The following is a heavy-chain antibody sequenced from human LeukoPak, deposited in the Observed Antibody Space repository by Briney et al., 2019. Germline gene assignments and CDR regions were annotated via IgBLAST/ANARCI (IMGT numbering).Heavy chain of an antibody. D-gene: IGHD3-10*02. CDR2: ISYDGSNK. Sequence: TGGSLRLSCAASGFTFSSYGMHWVRQAPGKGLEWVAVISYDGSNKYYADSVKGRFTISRDNSKNTLFLQMNSLRAGDTAVYYCAKDRHPGYVLYYFDYWGQGTLVTVSS. CDR1: GFTFSSYG. V-gene: IGHV3-30*18. J-gene: IGHJ4*02. CDR3: AKDRHPGYVLYYFDY.